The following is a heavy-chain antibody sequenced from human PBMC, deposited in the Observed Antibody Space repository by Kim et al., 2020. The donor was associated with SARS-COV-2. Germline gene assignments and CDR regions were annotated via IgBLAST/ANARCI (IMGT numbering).Heavy chain of an antibody. CDR2: IYYTGST. CDR3: ASSYYYYYMDG. J-gene: IGHJ6*03. Sequence: HPPGKELEWLEYIYYTGSTSYHPSLTGRATISADRPKNQFSLNFRSVTAADTAVYYCASSYYYYYMDGWGSGATVTVSS. V-gene: IGHV4-30-2*01.